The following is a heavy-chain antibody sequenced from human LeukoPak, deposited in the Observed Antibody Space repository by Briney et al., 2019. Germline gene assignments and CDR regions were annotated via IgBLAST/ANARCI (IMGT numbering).Heavy chain of an antibody. CDR3: ARSLPDDAFDI. V-gene: IGHV1-69*01. D-gene: IGHD1-14*01. CDR1: GGTFSSCA. J-gene: IGHJ3*02. CDR2: IIPIFGTA. Sequence: GASVKVSCKASGGTFSSCAISWVRQAPGQGLEWMGGIIPIFGTANCAQKFQGRVTITADESTSTAYMELSSLRSEDTAVYYCARSLPDDAFDIWGQGTMVTVSS.